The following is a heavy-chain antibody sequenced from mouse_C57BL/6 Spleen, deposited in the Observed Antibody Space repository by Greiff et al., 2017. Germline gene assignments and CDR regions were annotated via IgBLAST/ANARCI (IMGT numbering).Heavy chain of an antibody. J-gene: IGHJ1*03. D-gene: IGHD4-1*01. CDR3: ARIETYLTGDFDV. CDR1: GYTFTSYW. CDR2: INPSSGYT. Sequence: QVQLKESGAELAKPGASVKLSCKASGYTFTSYWMHWVKQRPGQGLEWIGYINPSSGYTKYNQKCKDKATLTADKSSSTAYMQLSSLTYEDSAVYYCARIETYLTGDFDVWGTGTTVTVSS. V-gene: IGHV1-7*01.